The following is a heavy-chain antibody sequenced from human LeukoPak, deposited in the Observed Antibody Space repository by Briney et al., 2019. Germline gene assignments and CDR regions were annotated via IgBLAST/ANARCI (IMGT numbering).Heavy chain of an antibody. CDR2: IYTTGST. V-gene: IGHV4-4*07. CDR1: GGSISSYY. Sequence: PSETLSLIRTVSGGSISSYYWSWIRQPAAKGLEWIGRIYTTGSTNYNPSLKSRVTMSVDTSKNQFSLKLTSVTAADTAVYYCAREGAEVRGVLVKYYFDYWGQGALVTVSS. D-gene: IGHD3-10*01. CDR3: AREGAEVRGVLVKYYFDY. J-gene: IGHJ4*02.